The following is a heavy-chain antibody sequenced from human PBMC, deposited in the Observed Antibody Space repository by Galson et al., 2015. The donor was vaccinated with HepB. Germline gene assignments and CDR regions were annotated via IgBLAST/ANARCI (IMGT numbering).Heavy chain of an antibody. CDR3: ARDMGSYYYDSSGSY. D-gene: IGHD3-22*01. CDR1: GGTFSSYA. J-gene: IGHJ4*02. CDR2: IIPIFGTA. Sequence: SVKVSCKASGGTFSSYAISWVRQAPGQGLEWMGGIIPIFGTANYAQKFQGRVTITADESTSTAYMELSSLRSEDTAVYYCARDMGSYYYDSSGSYWGQGTLVTVSS. V-gene: IGHV1-69*13.